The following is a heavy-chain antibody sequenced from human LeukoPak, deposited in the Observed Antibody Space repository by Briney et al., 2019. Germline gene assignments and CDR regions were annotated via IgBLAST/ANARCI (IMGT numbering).Heavy chain of an antibody. CDR1: GFTFSSYW. Sequence: GGSLRLSCAASGFTFSSYWMHWVRQAPGKGLVWVSRINSDGSSTSYADSVKGRFTISRDNAKNTLYLQMNSLRAEDTAVYYCARMNWSPRGRYYYMDVWGKGTTVTVSS. CDR3: ARMNWSPRGRYYYMDV. V-gene: IGHV3-74*01. J-gene: IGHJ6*03. CDR2: INSDGSST. D-gene: IGHD1-1*01.